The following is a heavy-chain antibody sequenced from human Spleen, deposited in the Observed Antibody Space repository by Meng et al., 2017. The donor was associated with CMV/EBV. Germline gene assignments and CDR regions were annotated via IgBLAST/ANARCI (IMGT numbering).Heavy chain of an antibody. CDR2: MNQDGSQK. CDR3: ARDPQGLGPNYYYAMDV. D-gene: IGHD2-21*01. J-gene: IGHJ6*02. CDR1: GFIFSSHW. Sequence: GESLKISCAASGFIFSSHWMTWVRQAPGKGLEWVANMNQDGSQKNYVDSVEGRFTISRDNAKNSLFLQMNSLRAEDTAVYYCARDPQGLGPNYYYAMDVWGQGTTVTVSS. V-gene: IGHV3-7*01.